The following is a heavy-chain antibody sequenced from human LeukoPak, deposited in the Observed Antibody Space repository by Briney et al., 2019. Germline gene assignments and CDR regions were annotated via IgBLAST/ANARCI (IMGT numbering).Heavy chain of an antibody. CDR1: GDSISSSNYY. CDR3: ARHNMDLSDFDF. Sequence: SETLPLTCNVSGDSISSSNYYWAWIRQPPGKGLEWIGNIYSSGTTHFSPSLRSRLTMSADNSKNQLFLKMISVTAADMAVYYCARHNMDLSDFDFWGQGTLVTVSS. J-gene: IGHJ4*02. CDR2: IYSSGTT. V-gene: IGHV4-39*01. D-gene: IGHD3-3*01.